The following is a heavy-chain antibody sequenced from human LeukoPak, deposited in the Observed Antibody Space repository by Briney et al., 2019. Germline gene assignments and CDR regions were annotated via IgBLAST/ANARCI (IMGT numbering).Heavy chain of an antibody. Sequence: GGSLRLSCAASGFTFSSFAMSWVRQAPGKGLEWVSSISDSGVSTNYADSVKGRFTISRDKAKKTLYLVVNSLRAEDTAVYYCAQKVRVYSGSYFDYWGQGALVTVSS. J-gene: IGHJ4*02. D-gene: IGHD4-23*01. CDR1: GFTFSSFA. CDR3: AQKVRVYSGSYFDY. CDR2: ISDSGVST. V-gene: IGHV3-23*01.